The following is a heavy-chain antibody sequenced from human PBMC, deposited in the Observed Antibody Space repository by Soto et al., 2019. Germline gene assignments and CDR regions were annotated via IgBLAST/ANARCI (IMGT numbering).Heavy chain of an antibody. V-gene: IGHV3-23*01. CDR1: GFTFSSYA. D-gene: IGHD5-18*01. Sequence: GGSLRLSCAASGFTFSSYAMSWVRQAQGKGLEWVSAISGSGGSTYHADSVKGRFSISRDNSKNTLYLQMNSLRVEDTAVYYCAKDRGSYGTGGWDYWGQGTLVTVSS. CDR2: ISGSGGST. J-gene: IGHJ4*02. CDR3: AKDRGSYGTGGWDY.